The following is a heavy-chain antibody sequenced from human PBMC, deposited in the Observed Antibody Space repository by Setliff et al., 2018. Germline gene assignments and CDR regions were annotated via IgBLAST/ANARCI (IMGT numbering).Heavy chain of an antibody. CDR3: ARDGGNGVDY. D-gene: IGHD3-16*01. CDR1: GYTFTNYA. CDR2: INTNTGNP. Sequence: ASVKVSCKASGYTFTNYAMTWMRQAPGQGLEYMGWINTNTGNPIYAQGFTGRFVFSLDTSVSTAYLQISSLKAEDTAVYYCARDGGNGVDYWGQGTLVTVSS. J-gene: IGHJ4*02. V-gene: IGHV7-4-1*02.